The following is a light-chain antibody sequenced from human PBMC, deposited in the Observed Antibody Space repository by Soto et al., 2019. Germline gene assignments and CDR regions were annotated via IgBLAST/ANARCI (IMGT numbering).Light chain of an antibody. CDR3: QQRSNWFT. V-gene: IGKV3-11*01. J-gene: IGKJ5*01. CDR1: QSVSSD. CDR2: DAS. Sequence: EIVLTQSPATLSLSPGERATLSCRASQSVSSDVAWYQQKPGQAPRLLIYDASNRATGIPARFSGSGSGTDFTLTISRLEPEDFAVYYCQQRSNWFTFGQGTRLEIK.